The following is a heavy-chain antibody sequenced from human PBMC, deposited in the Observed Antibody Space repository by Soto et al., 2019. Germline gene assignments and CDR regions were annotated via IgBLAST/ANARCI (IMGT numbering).Heavy chain of an antibody. CDR3: AKDLSDGGGYSSSSRIDY. Sequence: GGSLRLSCAASGFTFSSYAMSWVRQAPGKGLEWVSAISGSGGSTYYADSVKGRFTISRDNSKNTLYLQMNSLRAEDTAVYYCAKDLSDGGGYSSSSRIDYWGQGTLVTVSS. CDR2: ISGSGGST. CDR1: GFTFSSYA. D-gene: IGHD6-6*01. V-gene: IGHV3-23*01. J-gene: IGHJ4*02.